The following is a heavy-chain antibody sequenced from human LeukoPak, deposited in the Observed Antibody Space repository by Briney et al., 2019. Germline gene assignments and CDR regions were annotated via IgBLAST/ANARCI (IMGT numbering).Heavy chain of an antibody. CDR1: GFTFSSYW. Sequence: GGSLRLSCAASGFTFSSYWMSWVRQAPGKGLEWVANIKQDGSEKYYVDSVKGRFTISRDNAKNSLYLQMNSLRAEDTAVYYCARLVIPAAMPQYYFDYWGQGTLVTVSS. V-gene: IGHV3-7*05. CDR3: ARLVIPAAMPQYYFDY. J-gene: IGHJ4*02. D-gene: IGHD2-2*01. CDR2: IKQDGSEK.